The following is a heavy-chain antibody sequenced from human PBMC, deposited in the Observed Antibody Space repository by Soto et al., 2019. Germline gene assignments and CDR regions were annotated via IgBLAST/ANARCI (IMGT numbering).Heavy chain of an antibody. CDR2: ISSSSSYI. CDR3: ARDQLSSSWDYYYYYGMDV. J-gene: IGHJ6*02. V-gene: IGHV3-21*01. CDR1: GFTFSSYS. D-gene: IGHD6-13*01. Sequence: EVQLVESGGGLVKPGGSLRLSCAASGFTFSSYSMNWVRQAPGKGLEWVSSISSSSSYIYYADSVKGRFTNSRDNAKNSLYLQMNSLRAEDTAVYYCARDQLSSSWDYYYYYGMDVWGQGTTVTVSS.